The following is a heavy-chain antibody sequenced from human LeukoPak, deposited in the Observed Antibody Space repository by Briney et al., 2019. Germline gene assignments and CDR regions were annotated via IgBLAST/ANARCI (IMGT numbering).Heavy chain of an antibody. Sequence: GGSLRLSXAASGFTFSSYGMHWVRQAPGKGLEWVPFIRYNGSNKYYADSVKGRFTISRDNSKNTLYLQMNSLRAEDTAVYYCAKDQYRYYGSGPQDAFDIWGQGTMVTVSS. J-gene: IGHJ3*02. CDR1: GFTFSSYG. CDR3: AKDQYRYYGSGPQDAFDI. D-gene: IGHD3-10*01. CDR2: IRYNGSNK. V-gene: IGHV3-30*02.